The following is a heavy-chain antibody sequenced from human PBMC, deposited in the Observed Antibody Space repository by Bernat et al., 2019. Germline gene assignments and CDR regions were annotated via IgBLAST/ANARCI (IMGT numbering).Heavy chain of an antibody. J-gene: IGHJ1*01. CDR1: GGSFSGYY. V-gene: IGHV4-34*01. D-gene: IGHD2-15*01. CDR2: INHSGST. CDR3: ARGFHCSGGSCYSPHFQH. Sequence: QVQLQQWGAGLLKPSETLSLTCAVYGGSFSGYYWSWIRQPPGKGLEWIGEINHSGSTNYNPSLKSRVTISVDTSKNQFSLKLSSVTAADTAVYYCARGFHCSGGSCYSPHFQHWGQGTLVTVSS.